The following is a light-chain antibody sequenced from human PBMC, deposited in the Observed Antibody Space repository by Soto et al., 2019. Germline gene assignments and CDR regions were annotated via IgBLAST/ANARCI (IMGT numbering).Light chain of an antibody. CDR1: QSVYTT. CDR3: QQYNKWPLT. CDR2: SAS. V-gene: IGKV3-15*01. Sequence: EIVMTQSPAALSVSPGERATLSCRASQSVYTTLAWYQQRPGQAPRLLIYSASTRATGIPARFSVSGSGTEFTLTISSLQSEDFAVYYCQQYNKWPLTFGGGTTVEIK. J-gene: IGKJ4*01.